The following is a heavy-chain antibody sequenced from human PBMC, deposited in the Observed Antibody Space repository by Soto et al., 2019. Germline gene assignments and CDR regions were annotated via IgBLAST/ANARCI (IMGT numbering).Heavy chain of an antibody. D-gene: IGHD1-1*01. V-gene: IGHV1-18*01. CDR3: ERGRYGDY. J-gene: IGHJ4*02. Sequence: QVHLVQSGAEVKKPGASVKVSCKASGYTFTSYGITWVRQAPGQGLEGMGWISAHKGNTDYAQKLQGRVIVTRDTSTSTAYMELRSLRSDDTAVYYCERGRYGDYWGQGALVTVSS. CDR2: ISAHKGNT. CDR1: GYTFTSYG.